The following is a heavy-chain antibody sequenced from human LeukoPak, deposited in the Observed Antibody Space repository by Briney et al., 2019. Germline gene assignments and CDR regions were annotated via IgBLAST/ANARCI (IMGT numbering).Heavy chain of an antibody. J-gene: IGHJ4*02. CDR1: GFTFSSYG. V-gene: IGHV3-30*18. D-gene: IGHD4-11*01. Sequence: GGSLRLSCAASGFTFSSYGMHWVRQAPGKGLEWVAVISYDGSNKYYADSVKGRFTISRDNSKNTLYLQMNSLRAEDTAVYYCAKGTTVTPTTYFDYWGQGTLVTVSS. CDR2: ISYDGSNK. CDR3: AKGTTVTPTTYFDY.